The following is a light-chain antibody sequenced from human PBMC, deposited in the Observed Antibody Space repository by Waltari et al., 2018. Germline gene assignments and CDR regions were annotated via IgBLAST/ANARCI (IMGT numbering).Light chain of an antibody. V-gene: IGLV2-14*03. CDR1: SSDVGGYGY. Sequence: QSALTQPASVSGSPGQAITISCTGTSSDVGGYGYVSWYQQHPGKAPKLIIYDVSKLPSGFSSRFSCSKFGNTASLTISGLQADDEADYYCNSYTSSSSLFGGGTRLTVL. J-gene: IGLJ2*01. CDR3: NSYTSSSSL. CDR2: DVS.